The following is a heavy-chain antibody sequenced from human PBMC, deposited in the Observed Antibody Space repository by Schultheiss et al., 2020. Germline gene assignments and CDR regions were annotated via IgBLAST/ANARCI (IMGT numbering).Heavy chain of an antibody. CDR3: ARAGPLYCSSTSCYPRVYYYYYYYMDV. D-gene: IGHD2-2*01. J-gene: IGHJ6*03. Sequence: AYVTVSGKASGGTFSSYGISWVRQAPGQGLEWMGWISAYNGNTNYAQKLQGRVTMTTDTSTSTAYMELRSLRSDDTAVYYCARAGPLYCSSTSCYPRVYYYYYYYMDVWGKGTTVTVSS. CDR1: GGTFSSYG. V-gene: IGHV1-18*01. CDR2: ISAYNGNT.